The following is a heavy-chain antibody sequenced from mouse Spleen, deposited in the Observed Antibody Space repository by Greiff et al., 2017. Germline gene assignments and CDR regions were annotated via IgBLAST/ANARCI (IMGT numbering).Heavy chain of an antibody. CDR3: ARCPPTVVSSYYGNYGAMDY. D-gene: IGHD2-10*01. Sequence: QVQLQQSGAELAKPGASVKLSCKASGYTFTSYWMHWVKQRPGQGLEWIGYINPSSGYTKYNQKFKDKATLTADKSSSTAYMQLSSLTYEDSAVYYCARCPPTVVSSYYGNYGAMDYWGQGTSVTVSS. J-gene: IGHJ4*01. CDR1: GYTFTSYW. CDR2: INPSSGYT. V-gene: IGHV1-7*01.